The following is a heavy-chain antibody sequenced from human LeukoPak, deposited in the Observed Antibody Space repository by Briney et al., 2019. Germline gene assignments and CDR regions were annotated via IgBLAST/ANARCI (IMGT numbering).Heavy chain of an antibody. J-gene: IGHJ5*02. V-gene: IGHV4-59*01. CDR3: SRRVGGSGSYEGS. CDR1: GGSLRSYY. Sequence: PSETLSLTCTVSGGSLRSYYWSWIRQPPGKGLEWIGYIYYSGSTNYNPSLKSRVTISVDTSKNQFSLKLSSVIAADTAVYYCSRRVGGSGSYEGSWGQGTLVTVSS. D-gene: IGHD3-10*01. CDR2: IYYSGST.